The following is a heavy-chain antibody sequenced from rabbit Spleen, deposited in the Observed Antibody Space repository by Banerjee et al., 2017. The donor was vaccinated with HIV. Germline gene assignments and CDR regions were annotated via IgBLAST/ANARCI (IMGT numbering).Heavy chain of an antibody. D-gene: IGHD6-1*01. CDR2: IYAGSSGST. J-gene: IGHJ4*01. CDR1: GLDFSSSYW. V-gene: IGHV1S45*01. CDR3: ARRLPNGYMDL. Sequence: QEQLEESGGDLVKPEGSLTLTCTASGLDFSSSYWICWVRQAPGKGLEWIACIYAGSSGSTYYASWAKGRFTISKTSSTTATLQVTSLTGADTATYFCARRLPNGYMDLWGPGTLVTVS.